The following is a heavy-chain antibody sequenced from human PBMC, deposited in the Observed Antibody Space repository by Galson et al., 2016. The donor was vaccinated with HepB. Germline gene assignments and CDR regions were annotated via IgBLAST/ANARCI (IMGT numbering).Heavy chain of an antibody. CDR1: GFTFATYP. J-gene: IGHJ4*02. CDR2: MSNDGSQK. D-gene: IGHD6-19*01. CDR3: ARALIDGWRNFDS. Sequence: SLRLSCAASGFTFATYPLHWVRQAPGKALEWVAIMSNDGSQKYYGDSVNGRFTISRDNSRNTLYLQMNSLTTEDTALYYCARALIDGWRNFDSWGQGSLVVVSS. V-gene: IGHV3-30*04.